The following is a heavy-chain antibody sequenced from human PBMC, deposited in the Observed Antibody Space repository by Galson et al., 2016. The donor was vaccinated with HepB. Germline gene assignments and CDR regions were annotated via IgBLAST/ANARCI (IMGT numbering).Heavy chain of an antibody. D-gene: IGHD1-1*01. CDR1: GYTFTSYD. V-gene: IGHV1-8*01. J-gene: IGHJ3*02. CDR2: MNPNSGNT. Sequence: SVKVSCKASGYTFTSYDINWVRQATGQGLEWMGWMNPNSGNTGYAQKFQGRVTMTRNTSISTAYMELSSLRSEDTGVYFCATHDTNWDDALDIWGQGTMVTVSS. CDR3: ATHDTNWDDALDI.